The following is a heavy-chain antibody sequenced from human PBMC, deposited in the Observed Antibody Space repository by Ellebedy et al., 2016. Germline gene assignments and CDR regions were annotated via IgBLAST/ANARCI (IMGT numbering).Heavy chain of an antibody. J-gene: IGHJ4*02. CDR2: IIPIFGTA. V-gene: IGHV1-69*13. D-gene: IGHD3-10*01. CDR3: ASVGSSLDWYYFDY. CDR1: GYTFTSYG. Sequence: SVKVSXXASGYTFTSYGISWVRQAPGQGLEWMGGIIPIFGTANYAQKFQGRVTITADESTSTAYMELSSLRSEDTAVYYCASVGSSLDWYYFDYWGQGTLVTVSS.